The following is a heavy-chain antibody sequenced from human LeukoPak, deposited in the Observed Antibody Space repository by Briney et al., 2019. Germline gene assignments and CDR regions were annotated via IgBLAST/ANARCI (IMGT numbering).Heavy chain of an antibody. CDR2: IYYSGST. J-gene: IGHJ5*02. Sequence: SETLSLTCTVSGGSISSYYWSWLRQPPGKGLEWVGYIYYSGSTNYNPSLKSRVTISVDTSKNQFSLKLSSVTAADTAVYYCARERGWYSREFDPWGQGTLVTVSS. CDR1: GGSISSYY. CDR3: ARERGWYSREFDP. V-gene: IGHV4-59*01. D-gene: IGHD6-19*01.